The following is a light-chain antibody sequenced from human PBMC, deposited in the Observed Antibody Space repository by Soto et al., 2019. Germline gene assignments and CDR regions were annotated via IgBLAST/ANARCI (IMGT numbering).Light chain of an antibody. CDR3: QSYDSSLSASVV. CDR1: SSNIGAGYG. J-gene: IGLJ2*01. Sequence: QSVLTQPPSVSGAPGQRVTISCTGSSSNIGAGYGVHWYQQLPGAAPKLLIYGNSNRPSGVPDRFSGSQSGTSASLAITGLQAEDEADYYCQSYDSSLSASVVFGGGTNSPS. V-gene: IGLV1-40*01. CDR2: GNS.